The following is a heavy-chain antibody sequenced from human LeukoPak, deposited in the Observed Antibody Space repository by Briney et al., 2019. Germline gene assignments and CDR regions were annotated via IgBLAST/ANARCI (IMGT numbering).Heavy chain of an antibody. V-gene: IGHV4-4*07. Sequence: PSETLSLTCTVSGGSISSYYWSWIRQPAGKGLEWIGRIYTSGSTNYNPSLKSRVTISVDTSKNQFSLKLRSVTAADTAVYYCARVGGNDSSASVDYWGQGTLVTVSS. CDR2: IYTSGST. D-gene: IGHD3-22*01. CDR3: ARVGGNDSSASVDY. J-gene: IGHJ4*02. CDR1: GGSISSYY.